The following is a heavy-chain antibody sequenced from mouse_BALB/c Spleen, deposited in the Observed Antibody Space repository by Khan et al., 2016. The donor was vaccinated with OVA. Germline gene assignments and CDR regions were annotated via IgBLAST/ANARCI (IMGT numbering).Heavy chain of an antibody. V-gene: IGHV1S136*01. Sequence: VQLKESGPELVKPGASVKMSCKASGYTFTSYVIHWVKQKPGQGLEWIGYIYPYNDGTKYNEKFKGKATLNADKSSSTAYMELSSRTPEVSAVYYCARNYRYDVYFDYWGQGTTLTVSS. CDR3: ARNYRYDVYFDY. CDR2: IYPYNDGT. J-gene: IGHJ2*01. D-gene: IGHD2-14*01. CDR1: GYTFTSYV.